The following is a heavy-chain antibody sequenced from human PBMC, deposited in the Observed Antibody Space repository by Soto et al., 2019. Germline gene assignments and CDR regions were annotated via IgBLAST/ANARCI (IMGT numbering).Heavy chain of an antibody. CDR3: ARRPGYCRSTSCYRPLDY. CDR2: MNPNSGNT. CDR1: GYTFTSYD. D-gene: IGHD2-2*03. V-gene: IGHV1-8*01. Sequence: QVQLVQSGAEVKKPGASVKVSCKASGYTFTSYDINWVRQATGQGLAWMGWMNPNSGNTGYAQKFQGRVTMTRNTSISTAYMELSSLRSEDTAVYYCARRPGYCRSTSCYRPLDYWGQGTLVTVSS. J-gene: IGHJ4*02.